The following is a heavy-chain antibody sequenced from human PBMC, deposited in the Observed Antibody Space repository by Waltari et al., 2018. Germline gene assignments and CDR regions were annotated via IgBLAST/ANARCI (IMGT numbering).Heavy chain of an antibody. CDR3: AKDSLFLSGSYFRH. Sequence: QVQLVESGGGVVQPGRSLRLSCAASGFTFSSYGMHWVRQAPGKGREWVEVVWYDGTNKDYADSVKGRFNISRDNSKNTVYLQMNGLRGEDTGLYYCAKDSLFLSGSYFRHWGLGTLVTVSS. J-gene: IGHJ1*01. V-gene: IGHV3-33*06. D-gene: IGHD1-26*01. CDR1: GFTFSSYG. CDR2: VWYDGTNK.